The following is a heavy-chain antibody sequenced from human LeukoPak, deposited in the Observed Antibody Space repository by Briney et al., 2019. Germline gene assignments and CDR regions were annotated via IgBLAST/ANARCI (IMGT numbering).Heavy chain of an antibody. D-gene: IGHD6-6*01. CDR3: ARSRPGYYFDY. J-gene: IGHJ4*02. V-gene: IGHV3-48*01. Sequence: TGGSLRLSCAASGFTFSSYSMNWVRQAPGKGLEWVSYISSSSGPIYYADSVKGRFTTSRDNAKNSLYLQMNSLRAEDTAVYYCARSRPGYYFDYWGLGTLVTVSS. CDR2: ISSSSGPI. CDR1: GFTFSSYS.